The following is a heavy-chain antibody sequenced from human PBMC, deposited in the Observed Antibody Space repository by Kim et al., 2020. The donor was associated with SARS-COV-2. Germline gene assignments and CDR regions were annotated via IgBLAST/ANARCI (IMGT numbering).Heavy chain of an antibody. J-gene: IGHJ3*02. Sequence: SETLSLTCTVSGGSISSYYWSWIRQPPGKGLEWIGYIYYSGSTNYNPSLKSRVTISVDTSKNQFSLKLSSVTAADTAVYYCARWARPSVYDYVWGCYPLHAFDIWGQGTMVTVSS. D-gene: IGHD3-16*02. CDR3: ARWARPSVYDYVWGCYPLHAFDI. CDR1: GGSISSYY. CDR2: IYYSGST. V-gene: IGHV4-59*01.